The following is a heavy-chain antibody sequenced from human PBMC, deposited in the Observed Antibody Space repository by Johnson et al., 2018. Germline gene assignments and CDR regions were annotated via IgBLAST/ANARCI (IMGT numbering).Heavy chain of an antibody. V-gene: IGHV3-30*04. J-gene: IGHJ1*01. CDR3: ARAQGGDYLAEYFQH. Sequence: QVQLVESGGRVVQPGRSLRLSCSASGFTFSSYAMHWVRQAPGKGLEWVAVISDDGRNKFYAESVKGRFTISRDNSKYTVYLQMHSLKAEDAAVFYCARAQGGDYLAEYFQHWDQGTLVTVSS. D-gene: IGHD4-17*01. CDR2: ISDDGRNK. CDR1: GFTFSSYA.